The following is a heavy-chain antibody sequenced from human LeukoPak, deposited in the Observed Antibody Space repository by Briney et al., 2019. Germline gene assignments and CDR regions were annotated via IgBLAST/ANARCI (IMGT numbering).Heavy chain of an antibody. J-gene: IGHJ5*01. CDR2: IIPIFGTA. Sequence: ASVKVSCKASGGTLSSYAISWVRQAPGQGLEWMGGIIPIFGTANYAQKFQGRVTITAEKSTSTAYMELSSRRSEDAAVYYCGRDDSQWRYFGCRFDYWGHVTLVSVSS. D-gene: IGHD3-9*01. CDR1: GGTLSSYA. CDR3: GRDDSQWRYFGCRFDY. V-gene: IGHV1-69*06.